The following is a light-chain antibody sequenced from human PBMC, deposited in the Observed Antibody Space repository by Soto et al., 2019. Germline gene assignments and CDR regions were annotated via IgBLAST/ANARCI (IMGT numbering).Light chain of an antibody. CDR2: SNN. CDR3: AAWDDSLNGVV. V-gene: IGLV1-44*01. Sequence: QAVVTQPPSASGTPGQRVTISCSGSSSNIGSNTVNWYQQLPGTAPKLLIYSNNQRPSGVPDRFSGSKSGTSASLAISGLQSEDEADYHCAAWDDSLNGVVFGGGTQLTVL. J-gene: IGLJ2*01. CDR1: SSNIGSNT.